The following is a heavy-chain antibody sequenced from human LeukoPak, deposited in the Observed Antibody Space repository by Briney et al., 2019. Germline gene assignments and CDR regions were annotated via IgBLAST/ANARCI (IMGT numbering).Heavy chain of an antibody. D-gene: IGHD6-19*01. CDR1: GGSISSSSYY. CDR3: AKTVYSSGWYYYYYYMDV. Sequence: PSETLSLTCTVSGGSISSSSYYWGWLRQPPGKGLEWGGSIYYSGSTYYNPSLKSRVTITVNTSKNQFSLKLSSVTAADTAVYYCAKTVYSSGWYYYYYYMDVWGKGTTVTISS. V-gene: IGHV4-39*01. J-gene: IGHJ6*03. CDR2: IYYSGST.